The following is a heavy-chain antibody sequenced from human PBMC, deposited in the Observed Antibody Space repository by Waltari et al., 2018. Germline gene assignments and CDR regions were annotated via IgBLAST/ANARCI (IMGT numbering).Heavy chain of an antibody. CDR1: GYTFTSYA. V-gene: IGHV1-3*01. CDR2: INAGNGNT. D-gene: IGHD6-19*01. J-gene: IGHJ5*02. Sequence: QVQLVQSGAEVKKPGASVKVSCKASGYTFTSYAMHWVRQAPGQRLEWMGWINAGNGNTKYSQKFQGRVTITRDTSASTAYMELSSLRSEDTAVYYCARSGNGIAVAGTGGWFDPWGQGTLVTVSS. CDR3: ARSGNGIAVAGTGGWFDP.